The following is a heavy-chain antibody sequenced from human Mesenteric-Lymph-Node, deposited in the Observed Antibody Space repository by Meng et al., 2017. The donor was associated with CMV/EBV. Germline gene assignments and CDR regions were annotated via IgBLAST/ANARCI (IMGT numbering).Heavy chain of an antibody. CDR2: LNHSGST. J-gene: IGHJ4*02. D-gene: IGHD6-13*01. V-gene: IGHV4-34*01. CDR3: ARGIPAAEAIY. CDR1: GGSFSGYY. Sequence: GSLRLSCAVYGGSFSGYYWSWLRQPPGKGLEWIGELNHSGSTNYPPSLKSRVTISVDTSKNQFSLKLSSVTAADTAMYYCARGIPAAEAIYWGQGTLVPVSS.